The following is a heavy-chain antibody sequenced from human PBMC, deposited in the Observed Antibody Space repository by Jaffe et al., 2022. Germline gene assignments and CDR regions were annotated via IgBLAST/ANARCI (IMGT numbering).Heavy chain of an antibody. J-gene: IGHJ5*02. CDR1: GYTFIGYY. CDR2: VNCNSGDT. V-gene: IGHV1-2*06. Sequence: QVQLVQSGAEVKKPGASVKVSCKASGYTFIGYYIHWVRQAPGQGLEWMGRVNCNSGDTNYAQKFQGRVTMTRDTSISTANMELSGLISDDTAVYYCARVKGCSSTTTCYYWFDAWGQGTPVTVSS. D-gene: IGHD2-2*01. CDR3: ARVKGCSSTTTCYYWFDA.